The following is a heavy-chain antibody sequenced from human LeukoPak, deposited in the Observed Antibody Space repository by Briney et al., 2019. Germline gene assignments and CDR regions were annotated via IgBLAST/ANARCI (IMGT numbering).Heavy chain of an antibody. V-gene: IGHV3-7*03. CDR1: GFTFNVYW. CDR3: ARQRGYYYYMDV. J-gene: IGHJ6*03. CDR2: IRHDGSET. Sequence: GGSLRLSCAASGFTFNVYWMSWVRQAPGKVLEWVANIRHDGSETYYVDSVKGRFTISRDNAKNSLYLQMNSLRAEDTAVYYCARQRGYYYYMDVWGKGTTVTISS.